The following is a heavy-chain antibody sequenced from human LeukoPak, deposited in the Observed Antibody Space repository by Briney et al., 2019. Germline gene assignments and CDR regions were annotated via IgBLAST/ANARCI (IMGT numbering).Heavy chain of an antibody. CDR2: IHPGDSDT. V-gene: IGHV5-51*01. CDR3: ARSPWNSYDY. CDR1: GYTFTSYW. J-gene: IGHJ4*02. Sequence: GGSLKISCKGSGYTFTSYWIGWVRQMPGKGLEWMGIIHPGDSDTRYSPSFQGQVTISVDKSISTAYLQWSSLKASDTAMYYCARSPWNSYDYWGQGTLVTVSS. D-gene: IGHD5-12*01.